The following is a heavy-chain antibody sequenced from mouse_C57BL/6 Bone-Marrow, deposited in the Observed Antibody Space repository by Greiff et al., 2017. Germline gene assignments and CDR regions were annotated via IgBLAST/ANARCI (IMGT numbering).Heavy chain of an antibody. CDR1: GYTFTGYW. CDR2: ILPGSGST. Sequence: VQLQQSGAELMKPGASVKLSCKATGYTFTGYWIAWVKQRPGHGLEWIGEILPGSGSTNYNEKFKGKATYTADTSSNTAYMQLRSLTTADSAVYDCGEVWAWFAYWGQETLVTVSA. CDR3: GEVWAWFAY. J-gene: IGHJ3*01. V-gene: IGHV1-9*01.